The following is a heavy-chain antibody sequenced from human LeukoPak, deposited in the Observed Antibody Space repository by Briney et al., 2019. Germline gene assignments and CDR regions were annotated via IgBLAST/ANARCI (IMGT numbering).Heavy chain of an antibody. CDR3: ARAPTSGYYGMDV. CDR1: GYIFTTYA. J-gene: IGHJ6*02. D-gene: IGHD3-10*01. CDR2: ISAFNGNA. Sequence: ASVKVSCKASGYIFTTYAITWVRQAPGQGLEWMGGISAFNGNANYAQKFQGRVTLTTDTSTRTAYMELRSLRSDDTAVYYCARAPTSGYYGMDVWGQGTTVTVSS. V-gene: IGHV1-18*01.